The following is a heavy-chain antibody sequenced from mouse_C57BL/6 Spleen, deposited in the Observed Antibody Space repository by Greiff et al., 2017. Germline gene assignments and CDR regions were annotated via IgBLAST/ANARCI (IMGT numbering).Heavy chain of an antibody. CDR1: GFTFSDYG. Sequence: EVMLVESGGGLVKPGGSLKLSCAASGFTFSDYGMHWVRQAPEKGLEWVAYISSGSSTIYYADTVKGRFTISRDNAKTTLFLQMTSLRSEDTAMYYCARDYGSSYLAYWGQGTLVTVSA. D-gene: IGHD1-1*01. CDR3: ARDYGSSYLAY. J-gene: IGHJ3*01. V-gene: IGHV5-17*01. CDR2: ISSGSSTI.